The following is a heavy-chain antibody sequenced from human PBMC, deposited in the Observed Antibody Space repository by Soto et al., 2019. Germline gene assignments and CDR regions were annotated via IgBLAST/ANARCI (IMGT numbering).Heavy chain of an antibody. CDR1: GDSFSRSTYY. D-gene: IGHD3-3*01. V-gene: IGHV4-39*01. J-gene: IGHJ6*03. Sequence: QLQLQESGPGLVKPSETLSLTCTVTGDSFSRSTYYWGWIRQPPGKGLEWIGSLYYSGSTYYNQSLGSRVTISIDTSKKQFSLKLRSVTAADTAVYYCARQTLPPGFFPFYYYYMDVWGKGTTVTVSS. CDR2: LYYSGST. CDR3: ARQTLPPGFFPFYYYYMDV.